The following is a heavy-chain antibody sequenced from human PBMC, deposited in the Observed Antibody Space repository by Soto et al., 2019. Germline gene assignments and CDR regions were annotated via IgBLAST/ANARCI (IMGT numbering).Heavy chain of an antibody. J-gene: IGHJ5*02. D-gene: IGHD5-18*01. CDR2: IYHSGST. V-gene: IGHV4-4*02. CDR1: GGSISSSNW. CDR3: ARARDTAMVNSWFDP. Sequence: QVQLQESGPGLVKPSGTLSLTCAVSGGSISSSNWWSWVRQPPGKGLEWIGEIYHSGSTNYNPSLKSRATISVDKSKNQFSLKLSSVTAADTAVYYCARARDTAMVNSWFDPWGQGTLVTVSS.